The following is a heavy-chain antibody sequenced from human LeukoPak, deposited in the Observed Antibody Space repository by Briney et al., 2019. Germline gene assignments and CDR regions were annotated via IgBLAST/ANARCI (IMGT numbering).Heavy chain of an antibody. CDR3: ARGGLRNWYFDL. V-gene: IGHV3-74*01. CDR1: GFAFSSYW. Sequence: PGGSLRLSCAASGFAFSSYWMHWVRQAPGKGLVWVPRLNSDGTNTYHADSVKGRVTISRDNAKNTVYLEMNSLRAEDTAVYYCARGGLRNWYFDLWGRGTLVTVSS. D-gene: IGHD5-12*01. J-gene: IGHJ2*01. CDR2: LNSDGTNT.